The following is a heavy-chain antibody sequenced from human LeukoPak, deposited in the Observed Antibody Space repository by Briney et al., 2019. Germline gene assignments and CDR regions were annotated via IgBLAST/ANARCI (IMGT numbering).Heavy chain of an antibody. J-gene: IGHJ6*04. CDR2: IGIGGRPI. CDR3: AELGITMIGGV. D-gene: IGHD3-10*02. Sequence: GGSLRLSCAASGFTFSDHYMSWIRQSPGKELEWLAYIGIGGRPIFYADSVKGRFTISRDNAKNSLYLQMNSLRAEDTAVYYCAELGITMIGGVWGKGTTVTISS. CDR1: GFTFSDHY. V-gene: IGHV3-11*04.